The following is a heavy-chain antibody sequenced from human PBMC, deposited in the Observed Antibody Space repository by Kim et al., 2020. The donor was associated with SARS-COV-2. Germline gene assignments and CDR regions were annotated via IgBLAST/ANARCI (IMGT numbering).Heavy chain of an antibody. CDR3: ERWSQVNLFDY. D-gene: IGHD3-10*01. J-gene: IGHJ4*02. Sequence: YSRPSLKSRVTISVDTSKNQFTLKVSSVTAAGTTVYYCERWSQVNLFDYWGQGTLVTGSS. V-gene: IGHV4-39*01.